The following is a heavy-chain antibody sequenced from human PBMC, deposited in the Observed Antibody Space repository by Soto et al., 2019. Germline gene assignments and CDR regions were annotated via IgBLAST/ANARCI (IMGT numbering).Heavy chain of an antibody. CDR1: GFTFSSYS. Sequence: GGSLRLSCAASGFTFSSYSMNWVRQAPGKGLEWVSYISSSSSTIYYADSVKGRFTISRDNAKNSLYLQMNSLRDEDTAVYYCAGENRDTAMTFDYWGQGTLVTVSS. V-gene: IGHV3-48*02. J-gene: IGHJ4*02. D-gene: IGHD5-18*01. CDR3: AGENRDTAMTFDY. CDR2: ISSSSSTI.